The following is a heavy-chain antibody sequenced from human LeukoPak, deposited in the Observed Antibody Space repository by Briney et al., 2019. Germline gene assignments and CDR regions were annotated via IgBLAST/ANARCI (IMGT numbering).Heavy chain of an antibody. CDR1: GGTFSSYA. J-gene: IGHJ4*02. CDR2: IIPIFGTA. V-gene: IGHV1-69*01. CDR3: AILTNRNYGDY. Sequence: SVKVSCKASGGTFSSYAISWVRQAPGQGLEWMGGIIPIFGTANYAQKFQGRVTITADEPTSTAYMELSSLRSEDTAVYYCAILTNRNYGDYWGQGTLVTVSS. D-gene: IGHD3-10*01.